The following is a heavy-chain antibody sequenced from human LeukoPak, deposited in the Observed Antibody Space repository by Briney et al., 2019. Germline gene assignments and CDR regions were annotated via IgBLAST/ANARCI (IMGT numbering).Heavy chain of an antibody. CDR2: VTDSGDST. CDR1: GFTFSRYA. J-gene: IGHJ2*01. D-gene: IGHD4-17*01. Sequence: GGSLRLSCAASGFTFSRYAMSWVRQAPGKGLEWVSAVTDSGDSTYYADSVRGRFTISRDNSKNTLYLQMNSLRAEDTAVYYCAKVHDYGDYWYFDLWGRGTLVTVSS. V-gene: IGHV3-23*01. CDR3: AKVHDYGDYWYFDL.